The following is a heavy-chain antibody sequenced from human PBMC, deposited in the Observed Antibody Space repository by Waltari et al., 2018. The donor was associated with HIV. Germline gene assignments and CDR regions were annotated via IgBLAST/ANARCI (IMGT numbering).Heavy chain of an antibody. V-gene: IGHV3-74*01. CDR2: MNSDGSRT. CDR3: ARTFTVATISPLLH. CDR1: GFTFSSYW. J-gene: IGHJ4*02. Sequence: EVQLVESGGGLVQPGGSLRLSCAASGFTFSSYWMNWVRQVPGKGLVWVSRMNSDGSRTTYADSVKGRFTISRDNAKSTLYLQMNSLRDEETAVYYCARTFTVATISPLLHWGQGTLVTVSS. D-gene: IGHD5-12*01.